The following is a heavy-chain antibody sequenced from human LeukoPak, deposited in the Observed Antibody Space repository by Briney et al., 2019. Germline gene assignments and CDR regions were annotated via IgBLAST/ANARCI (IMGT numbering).Heavy chain of an antibody. J-gene: IGHJ4*02. V-gene: IGHV3-30-3*01. CDR2: ISYDGSNK. CDR1: GFTFSSYA. D-gene: IGHD3-22*01. Sequence: GGSLRLPCAASGFTFSSYAMHWVRRAPGKGLEWVAVISYDGSNKYYADSVKGRFTISRDNSKNTLYLQMNSLRAEDTAVYYCAREACPYRLCYYDSSGYSLNYYFDYWGQGTLVTVSS. CDR3: AREACPYRLCYYDSSGYSLNYYFDY.